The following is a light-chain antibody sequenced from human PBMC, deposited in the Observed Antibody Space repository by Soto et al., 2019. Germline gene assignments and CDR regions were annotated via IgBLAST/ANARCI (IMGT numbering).Light chain of an antibody. CDR2: DVS. V-gene: IGLV2-14*03. CDR1: SSDVGGYNY. J-gene: IGLJ1*01. CDR3: RSYTTSHTRHIV. Sequence: QSVLTQPASASGSPVQSITISCTGTSSDVGGYNYVSWYQHHPGKAPKLMIFDVSNRPSGVSNRFSGSKSGNTASLTISGLQPEDESDYCCRSYTTSHTRHIVFGRGTKVSV.